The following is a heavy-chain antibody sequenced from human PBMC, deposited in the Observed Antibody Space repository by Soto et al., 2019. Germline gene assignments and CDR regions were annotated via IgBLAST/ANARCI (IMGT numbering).Heavy chain of an antibody. CDR2: IIPVIQTA. D-gene: IGHD3-22*01. CDR3: ARGGSGYTWFNEF. J-gene: IGHJ4*02. CDR1: GGLFSSYP. Sequence: QEQLVQSGAEVKKPGSSVKVSCKSSGGLFSSYPISWVRQVTGQGLEWMGGIIPVIQTAYYTQRFQGRVTITADDSTNTAYMELSSLSSEDTAIYYCARGGSGYTWFNEFWGQGTLVTVSS. V-gene: IGHV1-69*01.